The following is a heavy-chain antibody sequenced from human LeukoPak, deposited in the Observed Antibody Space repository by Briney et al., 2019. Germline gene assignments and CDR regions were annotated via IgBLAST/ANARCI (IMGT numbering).Heavy chain of an antibody. CDR3: ARDDGVVAGMVY. CDR1: GYTFTGYY. Sequence: ASVKVSCKASGYTFTGYYIHWVRQALGHGLEGMGWMNPKSGGTNFTQSLQGRVTLTRGTSRSTDYMELSRLRSDDTAVYYCARDDGVVAGMVYWGQGILVTVSS. D-gene: IGHD6-19*01. V-gene: IGHV1-2*02. CDR2: MNPKSGGT. J-gene: IGHJ4*02.